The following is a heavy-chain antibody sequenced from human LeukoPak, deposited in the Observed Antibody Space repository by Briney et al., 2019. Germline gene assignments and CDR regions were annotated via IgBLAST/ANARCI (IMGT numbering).Heavy chain of an antibody. CDR3: ARELPPGGWNYGPPDAFDI. V-gene: IGHV3-53*01. Sequence: GGSLRLSCAASGFTVSSNYMSWVRQAPGKGLEWVSVIYSGGSTYYADSVKGRFTISRDNAKNSLYLQMNSLRAEDTAVYYCARELPPGGWNYGPPDAFDIWGQGTMVTVSS. CDR1: GFTVSSNY. J-gene: IGHJ3*02. D-gene: IGHD1-7*01. CDR2: IYSGGST.